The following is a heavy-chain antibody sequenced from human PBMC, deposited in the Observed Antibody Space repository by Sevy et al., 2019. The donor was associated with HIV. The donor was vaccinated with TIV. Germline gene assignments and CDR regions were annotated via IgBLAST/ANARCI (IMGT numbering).Heavy chain of an antibody. CDR1: SGSITTYY. J-gene: IGHJ4*02. CDR3: VREATGAFDY. V-gene: IGHV4-59*01. CDR2: ILYSGRT. Sequence: SETLSLTCTVSSGSITTYYWSWIRQPPGKGLEWIGYILYSGRTNYNPSLKSRLTISVDTSINQFSLKLTSVTAADTAVYYCVREATGAFDYWGQGTLATVSS. D-gene: IGHD5-12*01.